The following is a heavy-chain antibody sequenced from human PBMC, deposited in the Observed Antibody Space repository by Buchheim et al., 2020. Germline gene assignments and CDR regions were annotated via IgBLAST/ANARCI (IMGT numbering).Heavy chain of an antibody. J-gene: IGHJ5*02. V-gene: IGHV4-61*02. D-gene: IGHD6-13*01. CDR1: GVSIRSGDYY. CDR2: FYTRWSF. Sequence: QVQLQESGPGLVKPSQTLSLTCIVSGVSIRSGDYYWSWIRPPAGKGLEWFGRFYTRWSFNYNPSLKSRITLTIDTSKNQFSLNLTSVTAADTAVYYCARGVGISSMKNYFDPWGQGTL. CDR3: ARGVGISSMKNYFDP.